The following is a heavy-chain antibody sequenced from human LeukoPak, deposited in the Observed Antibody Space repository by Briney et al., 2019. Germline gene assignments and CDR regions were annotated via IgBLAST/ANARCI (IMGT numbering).Heavy chain of an antibody. CDR2: IYSDGNT. Sequence: GGSLRLSCAGSGFTFSRYTFNWVRQAPGKGLEWVSVIYSDGNTFYADSVKGRFTISRDNSKNALYLQMNSLRAEDTAVYYCAREPPGGDQYWGQGTLVTVSS. V-gene: IGHV3-66*01. D-gene: IGHD3-16*01. CDR1: GFTFSRYT. CDR3: AREPPGGDQY. J-gene: IGHJ4*02.